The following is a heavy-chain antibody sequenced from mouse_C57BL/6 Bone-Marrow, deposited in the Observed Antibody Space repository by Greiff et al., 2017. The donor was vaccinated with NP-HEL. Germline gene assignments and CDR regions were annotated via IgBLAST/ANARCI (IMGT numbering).Heavy chain of an antibody. CDR1: GFTFTDYY. J-gene: IGHJ4*01. V-gene: IGHV7-3*01. CDR2: IRNKANGYTT. D-gene: IGHD2-4*01. Sequence: EVMLVESGGGLVQPGGSLSLSCAASGFTFTDYYMSWVRQPPGKALEWLGFIRNKANGYTTEYSASVKGRFTISRDNSHSILYLQMKALRAEDSATYYCARSPSYDYEGDYAMDYWGQGTSVTVSS. CDR3: ARSPSYDYEGDYAMDY.